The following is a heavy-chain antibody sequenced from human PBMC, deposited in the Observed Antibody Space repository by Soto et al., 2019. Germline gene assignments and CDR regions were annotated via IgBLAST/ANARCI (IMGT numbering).Heavy chain of an antibody. CDR1: GDSMTKYY. CDR2: IYTSVST. D-gene: IGHD1-26*01. Sequence: QVQLQESGPGLVKPYETLSLTSTVSGDSMTKYYWSWILQPAGKALEWLGRIYTSVSTTYNPSLKSRVTMSIDTSNNHFYLTLKSVTAEDTAVYYCARTVGAAYYFYFWGQGALVTVSS. J-gene: IGHJ4*02. V-gene: IGHV4-4*07. CDR3: ARTVGAAYYFYF.